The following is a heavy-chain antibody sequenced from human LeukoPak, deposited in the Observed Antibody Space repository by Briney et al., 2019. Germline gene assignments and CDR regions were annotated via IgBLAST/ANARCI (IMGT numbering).Heavy chain of an antibody. Sequence: GESLKISCKGSGYSFSSFWIAWVRQMPGKGLEWMGIIFPGDSDTRYRPSLQGQVTISVDKSIDTAFLQWSSLKASDSAIYYCARPTSFADLLTATRRSWFDPWGQGTLVTVSS. D-gene: IGHD2-21*02. J-gene: IGHJ5*02. CDR2: IFPGDSDT. CDR3: ARPTSFADLLTATRRSWFDP. CDR1: GYSFSSFW. V-gene: IGHV5-51*01.